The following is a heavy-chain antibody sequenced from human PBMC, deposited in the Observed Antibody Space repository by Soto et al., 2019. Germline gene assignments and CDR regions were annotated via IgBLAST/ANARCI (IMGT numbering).Heavy chain of an antibody. CDR1: GGSISSSRYY. J-gene: IGHJ3*02. V-gene: IGHV4-39*01. CDR2: IFYSGST. CDR3: ARPPTASLDAFDI. Sequence: SETLSLTYTVSGGSISSSRYYWGWIRQPPGKGLEWIGSIFYSGSTYHNPSLKSRVTISVDTSKNQFSLKLSFVTAADTAVYYCARPPTASLDAFDIWGQGTMVTVSS.